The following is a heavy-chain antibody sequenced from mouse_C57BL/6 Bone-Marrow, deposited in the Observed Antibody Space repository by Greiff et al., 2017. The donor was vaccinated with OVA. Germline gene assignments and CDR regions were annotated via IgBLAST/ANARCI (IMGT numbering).Heavy chain of an antibody. D-gene: IGHD2-4*01. CDR2: ISYDGSN. CDR1: GYSITSGYY. J-gene: IGHJ3*01. Sequence: EVQRVESGPGLVKPSQSLSLTCSVTGYSITSGYYWNWIRQFPGNKLEWMGYISYDGSNNYNPSLKNRISITRATSKNQFFLKLNSVTTEDTATYYCARRGYDYLSWFAYWGQGTLVTVSA. CDR3: ARRGYDYLSWFAY. V-gene: IGHV3-6*01.